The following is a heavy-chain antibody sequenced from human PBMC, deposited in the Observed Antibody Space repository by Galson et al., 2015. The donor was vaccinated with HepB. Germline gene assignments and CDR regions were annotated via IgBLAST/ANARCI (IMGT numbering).Heavy chain of an antibody. CDR2: ISYDGSNK. Sequence: SLRLSCAASGFTFSSYAMHWVRQAPGKGLEWVAVISYDGSNKYYADSVKGRFTISRDNSKNTLYLQMNSLRAEDTAVYYCARETYGSGSYYNGAGDYWGQGTLVTVSS. V-gene: IGHV3-30*04. CDR3: ARETYGSGSYYNGAGDY. J-gene: IGHJ4*02. D-gene: IGHD3-10*01. CDR1: GFTFSSYA.